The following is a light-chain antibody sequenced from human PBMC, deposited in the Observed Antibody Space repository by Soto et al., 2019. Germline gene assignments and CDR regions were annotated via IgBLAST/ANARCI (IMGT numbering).Light chain of an antibody. J-gene: IGKJ1*01. CDR1: QSISSW. CDR3: QQYNSYWT. V-gene: IGKV1-5*01. Sequence: DIQMTDSPSTLSASVGSRVPITVRASQSISSWLAWYQQKPGKAPKLLIYDASSLESGVPSRFSGSGSGTEFTLTISSLQPDEFATYYCQQYNSYWTFGQGTKGDIK. CDR2: DAS.